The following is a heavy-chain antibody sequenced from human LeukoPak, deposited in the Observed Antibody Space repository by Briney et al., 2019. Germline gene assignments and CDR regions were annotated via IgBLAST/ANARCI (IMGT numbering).Heavy chain of an antibody. CDR1: GFTFSNYY. V-gene: IGHV3-7*01. CDR2: VRPDGKYK. Sequence: GGSLRLSCVASGFTFSNYYMNWVRQAPGKGLEWVANVRPDGKYKPYLDAVKGRFTISRDNAKKSLYLQMNSLRAEDTAVYYCAKANNYYGSGSYSDYWGQGTLVTVSS. D-gene: IGHD3-10*01. J-gene: IGHJ4*02. CDR3: AKANNYYGSGSYSDY.